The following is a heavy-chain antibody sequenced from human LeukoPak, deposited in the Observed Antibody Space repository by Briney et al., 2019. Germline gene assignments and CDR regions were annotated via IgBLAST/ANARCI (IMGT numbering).Heavy chain of an antibody. CDR2: ISDSGGYT. Sequence: GGSLRLSCAASGLTFRTYAMSWVRQAPGKGLEWVSGISDSGGYTFYADSVKGRFTISRDNSKNTVYLQMDSLRAEDTAVYYCAKGGSYRSQPYFDYWGQGTPVTVSS. CDR3: AKGGSYRSQPYFDY. CDR1: GLTFRTYA. D-gene: IGHD3-16*02. V-gene: IGHV3-23*01. J-gene: IGHJ4*02.